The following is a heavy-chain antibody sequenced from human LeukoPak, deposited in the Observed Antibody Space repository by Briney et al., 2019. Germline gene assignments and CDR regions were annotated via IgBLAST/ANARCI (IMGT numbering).Heavy chain of an antibody. Sequence: PSETLSLTCTVSGGSISSSSYYWGWIRQPPGKGLEWIGSIYYSGSTYYNPSLKSRVTISVDTSKNQFSLKLSSVTAADTAVYYCARDGFWSGYNSYMDVWGKGTTVTVSS. D-gene: IGHD3-3*01. J-gene: IGHJ6*03. CDR1: GGSISSSSYY. V-gene: IGHV4-39*07. CDR2: IYYSGST. CDR3: ARDGFWSGYNSYMDV.